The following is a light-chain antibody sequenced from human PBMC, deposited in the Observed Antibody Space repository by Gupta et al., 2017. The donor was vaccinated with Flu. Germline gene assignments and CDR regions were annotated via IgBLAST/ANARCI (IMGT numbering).Light chain of an antibody. CDR2: DTS. J-gene: IGKJ3*01. Sequence: EIVLTQSPATLSLSPGERATLSCRASQSVDSYLAWYQQKPGQAPRLLIYDTSNRATGTPARFSGSGSGTDFTLTISSLVPEDFAVYYCQQRSNWPPFTFGPGTKVDIK. CDR3: QQRSNWPPFT. CDR1: QSVDSY. V-gene: IGKV3-11*01.